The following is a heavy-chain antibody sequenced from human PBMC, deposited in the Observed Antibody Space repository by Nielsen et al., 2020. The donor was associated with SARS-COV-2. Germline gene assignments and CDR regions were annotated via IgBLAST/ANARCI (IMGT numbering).Heavy chain of an antibody. V-gene: IGHV3-33*06. Sequence: GESLKISCAASGFTFSSYGMHWVRQAPGKGLEWVAVIWYDGSNKYYADSVKGRFTISRDNSKNTLYLQMNSLRAEDTAVYYCAKAWNYDSSGYPYWYFDLWGRGTLVTVSS. CDR3: AKAWNYDSSGYPYWYFDL. J-gene: IGHJ2*01. D-gene: IGHD3-22*01. CDR2: IWYDGSNK. CDR1: GFTFSSYG.